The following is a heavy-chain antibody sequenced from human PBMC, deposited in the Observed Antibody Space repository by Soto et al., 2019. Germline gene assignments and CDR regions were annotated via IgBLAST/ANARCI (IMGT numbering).Heavy chain of an antibody. D-gene: IGHD3-10*01. V-gene: IGHV1-2*02. CDR1: GYTFSGYY. Sequence: QVQLVQSGAEVKKPGASVKVSCKASGYTFSGYYMHWVRQAPGQGLEWMGWINPNSGGTNYAQNFRGRVTMTRDTSISTVYMELSSLRSDDTALYSCARDVLSGSLVDYWGQGTLVTVSS. CDR3: ARDVLSGSLVDY. CDR2: INPNSGGT. J-gene: IGHJ4*02.